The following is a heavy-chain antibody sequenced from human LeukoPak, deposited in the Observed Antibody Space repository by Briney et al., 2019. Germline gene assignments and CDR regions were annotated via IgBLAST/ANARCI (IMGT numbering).Heavy chain of an antibody. CDR3: ARGSKAAPGTFDY. J-gene: IGHJ4*02. CDR1: GGSISSYY. V-gene: IGHV4-59*01. CDR2: IYYTGST. Sequence: PSETLSLTCTVSGGSISSYYWSWIRQPPGKGLEWIGYIYYTGSTDYNPSLKSRVAISVDTSKNQFSLKLSSVTAADTAVYYCARGSKAAPGTFDYWGQGTLVTVSS. D-gene: IGHD6-13*01.